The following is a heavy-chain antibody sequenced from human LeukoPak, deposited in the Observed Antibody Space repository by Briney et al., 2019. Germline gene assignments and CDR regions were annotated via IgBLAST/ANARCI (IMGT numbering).Heavy chain of an antibody. J-gene: IGHJ4*02. CDR2: INPNSGGT. CDR3: AGSLGYCTSNVCYLKY. Sequence: ASVKVSCKASGYTFTDYYIHWVRQAPGQRLEWMGWINPNSGGTKYAQKFQGRVTMTRDTSISTVYVELSRLRSDDTAVYYCAGSLGYCTSNVCYLKYWGQGTLVTVSS. D-gene: IGHD2-8*01. V-gene: IGHV1-2*02. CDR1: GYTFTDYY.